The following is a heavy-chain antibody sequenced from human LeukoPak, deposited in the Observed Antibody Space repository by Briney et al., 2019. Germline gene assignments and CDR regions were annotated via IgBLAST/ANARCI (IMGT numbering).Heavy chain of an antibody. CDR3: ARRGSYSSSWYGYYFDY. J-gene: IGHJ4*02. CDR2: IYPGDSDT. Sequence: GESLKISCKGSGYSFTSYWIGWVRQMPGKGLEWMGSIYPGDSDTRYSPSFQGQVTISADKSISTAYLQWSSLKASDTAMYYCARRGSYSSSWYGYYFDYWGQGTLVTVSS. V-gene: IGHV5-51*01. CDR1: GYSFTSYW. D-gene: IGHD6-13*01.